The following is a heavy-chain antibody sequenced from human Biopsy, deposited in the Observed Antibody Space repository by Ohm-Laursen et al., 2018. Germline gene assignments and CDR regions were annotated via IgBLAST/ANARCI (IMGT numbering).Heavy chain of an antibody. CDR1: GYTFTAYG. CDR2: ISTYNDDT. D-gene: IGHD3-3*01. Sequence: SSVKVSCKTSGYTFTAYGISWVRQAPGQGLEWMGWISTYNDDTNIAQKFQGRVSMTTDTSTRTTYMELRSLRSGDTAIYFCARDPGYDFWSGSDPFDIWGQGTLVTVS. CDR3: ARDPGYDFWSGSDPFDI. V-gene: IGHV1-18*04. J-gene: IGHJ3*02.